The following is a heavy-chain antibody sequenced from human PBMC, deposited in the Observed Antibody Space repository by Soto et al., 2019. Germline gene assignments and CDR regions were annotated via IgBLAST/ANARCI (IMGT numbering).Heavy chain of an antibody. CDR3: AKIMIRGDFGGDY. CDR1: GFTFSDYV. V-gene: IGHV3-23*01. J-gene: IGHJ4*02. D-gene: IGHD3-10*01. CDR2: ISASGDQT. Sequence: EVHLLESGGGLVQPGGSLRLSCAASGFTFSDYVMYWFRQPPGRGLEWASAISASGDQTFYADSVQGRFTISRDNFKNTQYLEMSRLRVEDTAVYYCAKIMIRGDFGGDYWGQGTLVTVSS.